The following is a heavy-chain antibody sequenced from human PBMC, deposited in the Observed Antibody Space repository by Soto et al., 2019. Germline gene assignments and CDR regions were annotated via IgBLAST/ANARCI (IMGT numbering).Heavy chain of an antibody. CDR1: GYTFTSYG. D-gene: IGHD2-15*01. CDR2: ISAYNGNT. V-gene: IGHV1-18*01. J-gene: IGHJ4*02. Sequence: QVQLVQSGAEVKKPGASVKVSCKASGYTFTSYGISWVRQAPGQGLEWMGWISAYNGNTNYAQKLQGRVTMTTDTSTSTAYMELRSLRSHDTAVYYCAREEEGYCSGGSCYFFDYWGQGTLVTVSS. CDR3: AREEEGYCSGGSCYFFDY.